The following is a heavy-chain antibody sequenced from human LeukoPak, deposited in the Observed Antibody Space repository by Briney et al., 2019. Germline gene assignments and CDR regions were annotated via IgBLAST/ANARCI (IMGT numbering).Heavy chain of an antibody. CDR2: IFYSGST. J-gene: IGHJ6*02. Sequence: SETLSLTCTVSSGSISTYYWSWIRQPPGKGLEWMGYIFYSGSTTYNPSLSSRLTISVDTSKNQFSLELSSVTAADTAVYYCARQGTSGSYLTGLDVWGQGTTVTVSS. CDR1: SGSISTYY. CDR3: ARQGTSGSYLTGLDV. D-gene: IGHD3-22*01. V-gene: IGHV4-59*08.